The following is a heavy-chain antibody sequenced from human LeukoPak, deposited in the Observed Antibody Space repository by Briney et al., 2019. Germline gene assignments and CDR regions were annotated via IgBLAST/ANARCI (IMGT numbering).Heavy chain of an antibody. Sequence: SETLSLTCTVSGGSVSSGSYYWSWIRQPPGKGLEWIGYIYYSGSTNYNPSLKSRVTISVDTSKNQFSLKLSSVTAADTAVYYCARAAWFGADWFDPWGQGTLVTVSS. CDR2: IYYSGST. J-gene: IGHJ5*02. CDR1: GGSVSSGSYY. CDR3: ARAAWFGADWFDP. D-gene: IGHD3-10*01. V-gene: IGHV4-61*01.